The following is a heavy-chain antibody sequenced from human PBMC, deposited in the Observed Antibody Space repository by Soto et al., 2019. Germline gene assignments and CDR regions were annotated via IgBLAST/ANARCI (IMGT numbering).Heavy chain of an antibody. J-gene: IGHJ5*02. V-gene: IGHV1-69*01. Sequence: QVQLVQSGAEVKKPGSSVKVSCKASADTFNSYSLSWLRQAPGQRLEWMGGITPVFGTADYAQSFEDRLTITADASTSTVYMALSSLRSADTAVYYCARSLEGTTVTNWFDPFGQGALVTVSS. CDR3: ARSLEGTTVTNWFDP. D-gene: IGHD4-17*01. CDR2: ITPVFGTA. CDR1: ADTFNSYS.